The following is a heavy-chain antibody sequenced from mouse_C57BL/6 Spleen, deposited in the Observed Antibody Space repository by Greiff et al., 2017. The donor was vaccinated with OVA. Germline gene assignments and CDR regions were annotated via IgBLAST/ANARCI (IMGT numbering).Heavy chain of an antibody. CDR1: GYSITSGYY. Sequence: VQLQQSGPGLVKPSQSLSLTCSVTGYSITSGYYWTWIRQFPGNKLEWMGYISYDGSNNYNPSLKNRISITRDTSKNQFFLKLNSVTTEDTATYYCARGSSGYWFAYWGQGTLVTVSA. CDR3: ARGSSGYWFAY. D-gene: IGHD3-2*02. V-gene: IGHV3-6*01. CDR2: ISYDGSN. J-gene: IGHJ3*01.